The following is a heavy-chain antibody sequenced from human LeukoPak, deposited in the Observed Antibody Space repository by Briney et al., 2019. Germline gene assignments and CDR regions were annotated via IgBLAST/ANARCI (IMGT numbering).Heavy chain of an antibody. Sequence: GGSLRLSCAASGFTFSSYEMNWVRQAPGKGLEWVAVISYDGSNKYYADSVKGRFTISRDNSKNTLYLQMNSLRAEDTAVYYCAKSLEGATGGYWGQGTLVTVSS. D-gene: IGHD1-26*01. CDR3: AKSLEGATGGY. CDR2: ISYDGSNK. J-gene: IGHJ4*02. V-gene: IGHV3-30*18. CDR1: GFTFSSYE.